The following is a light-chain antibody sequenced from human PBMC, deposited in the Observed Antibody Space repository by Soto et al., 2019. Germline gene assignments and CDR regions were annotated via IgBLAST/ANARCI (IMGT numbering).Light chain of an antibody. CDR1: RIIGHNY. V-gene: IGKV3-20*01. J-gene: IGKJ1*01. Sequence: EIVLTQSPATLSLKKGERATLSCRASRIIGHNYLAWYQQKPGQAPRLLIYATSTRATGIPDRFSGSGSVTDFTLTISSLEPEDFAMYYCQQYGSSHPWTFAQGGMVDIK. CDR3: QQYGSSHPWT. CDR2: ATS.